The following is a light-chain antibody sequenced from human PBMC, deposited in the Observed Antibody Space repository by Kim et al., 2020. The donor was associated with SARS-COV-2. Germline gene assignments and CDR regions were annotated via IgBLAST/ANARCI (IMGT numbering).Light chain of an antibody. CDR1: ISNIGSNT. J-gene: IGLJ1*01. CDR3: AAWDDSLDGYV. V-gene: IGLV1-44*01. Sequence: KRVTISCSGSISNIGSNTVNWYQHLPGTAPKLLIYTFNQRPSGVPDRFSGSRSGTSASLAISGLQSEDEADYYCAAWDDSLDGYVFGTGTKVTVL. CDR2: TFN.